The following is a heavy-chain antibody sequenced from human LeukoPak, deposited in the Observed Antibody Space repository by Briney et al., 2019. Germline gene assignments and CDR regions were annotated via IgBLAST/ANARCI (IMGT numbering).Heavy chain of an antibody. V-gene: IGHV5-10-1*01. CDR2: IRPSDSEP. CDR3: ARHYSNDRTLFDF. CDR1: GYTFSTYW. Sequence: GESLKISCQVSGYTFSTYWITWVRQLPGGALEWMGRIRPSDSEPNYSPSFQGHVTISADRSINTFYLQWSSLRASDTAIYFCARHYSNDRTLFDFWGQGALVTVST. D-gene: IGHD2-21*01. J-gene: IGHJ4*02.